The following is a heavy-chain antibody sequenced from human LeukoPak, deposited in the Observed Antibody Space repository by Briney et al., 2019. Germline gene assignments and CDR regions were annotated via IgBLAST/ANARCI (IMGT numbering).Heavy chain of an antibody. Sequence: SVKVSCKASGFTFTSSAMQWVRQARGQRLEWIGWIVVGSGNTNYAQKFQGRVTMTRDTSISTAYMELSRLRSDDTAVYYCARVSGNYYGSGRRPYYFDYWGQGTLVTVSS. D-gene: IGHD3-10*01. CDR3: ARVSGNYYGSGRRPYYFDY. V-gene: IGHV1-58*02. CDR1: GFTFTSSA. CDR2: IVVGSGNT. J-gene: IGHJ4*02.